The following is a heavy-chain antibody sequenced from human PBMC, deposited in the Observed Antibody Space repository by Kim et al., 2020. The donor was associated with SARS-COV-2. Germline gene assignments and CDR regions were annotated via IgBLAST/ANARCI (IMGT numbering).Heavy chain of an antibody. D-gene: IGHD3-22*01. CDR1: GFTFSSYA. J-gene: IGHJ4*02. V-gene: IGHV3-23*01. Sequence: GGSLRLSCAASGFTFSSYAMSWVRQAPGKGLEWVSAISGSGGSTYYADSVKGRFTISRDNSKNTLYLQMNSLRAEDTAVYYCAKFRGYYDSSGQGGWGQGTLVTVSS. CDR2: ISGSGGST. CDR3: AKFRGYYDSSGQGG.